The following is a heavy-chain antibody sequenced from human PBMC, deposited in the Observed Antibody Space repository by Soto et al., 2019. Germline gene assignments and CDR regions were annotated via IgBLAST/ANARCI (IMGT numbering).Heavy chain of an antibody. V-gene: IGHV3-33*08. CDR2: IWYDGSNK. J-gene: IGHJ4*02. CDR3: ARIRFGVVIRHEFDY. CDR1: GFTFSSYG. Sequence: GGSLRLSCAASGFTFSSYGMHWVRQAPGKGLEWVAVIWYDGSNKYYADSVKGRFTISRDNSKNSLFLQMNSLRAEDTAVYYCARIRFGVVIRHEFDYWGQGTLVTVSS. D-gene: IGHD3-3*01.